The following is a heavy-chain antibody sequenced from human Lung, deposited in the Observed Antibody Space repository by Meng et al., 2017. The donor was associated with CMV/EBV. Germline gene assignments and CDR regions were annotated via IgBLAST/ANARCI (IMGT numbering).Heavy chain of an antibody. V-gene: IGHV4-38-2*02. Sequence: SETLSLTCSVSGYSIGSGYFWGWIRQPPGKGLEWVGSIYHSGSTYHNPSLKSRVTISADSTRNQFSLKLISVTAADTAAYYCARMGARGGNSLIDYWGQGXLVTVSS. CDR1: GYSIGSGYF. CDR2: IYHSGST. D-gene: IGHD4-23*01. J-gene: IGHJ4*02. CDR3: ARMGARGGNSLIDY.